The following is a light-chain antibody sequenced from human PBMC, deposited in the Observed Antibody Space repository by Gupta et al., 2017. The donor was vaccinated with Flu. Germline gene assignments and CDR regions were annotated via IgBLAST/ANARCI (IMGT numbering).Light chain of an antibody. CDR3: QRRSNWPPFT. CDR2: DAS. V-gene: IGKV3-11*01. Sequence: EIVLTQSPATLSLSPGERATLSCRASQSVSSYLAWYQQKPGQAPRLLIYDASNRAPGTPARSTGSGSGTDFTLTISSLEPEDFAVYYCQRRSNWPPFTFGPGTTLDIK. J-gene: IGKJ3*01. CDR1: QSVSSY.